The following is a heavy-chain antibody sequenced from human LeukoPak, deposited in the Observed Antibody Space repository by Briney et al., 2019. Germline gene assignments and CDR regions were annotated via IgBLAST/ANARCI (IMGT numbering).Heavy chain of an antibody. D-gene: IGHD3-9*01. J-gene: IGHJ4*02. CDR1: GFTFTTSA. CDR3: AADPNYYDILSGYQTWRY. V-gene: IGHV1-58*02. CDR2: LVVGSNST. Sequence: ASVKVSCKTSGFTFTTSAIQWVRQARGQRLEWIGWLVVGSNSTFSAQWFQKRVTITMDMSTATAYMDLSSLQFEDTAVYYCAADPNYYDILSGYQTWRYWGQGTLVTVSS.